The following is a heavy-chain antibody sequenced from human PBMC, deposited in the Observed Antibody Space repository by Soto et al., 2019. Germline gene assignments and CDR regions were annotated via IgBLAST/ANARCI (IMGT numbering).Heavy chain of an antibody. CDR3: ARDPGHCTNGRGPFDS. CDR2: FYHSGTT. J-gene: IGHJ4*02. Sequence: PSETLSLTCTVSGNSIKNYFWSWVRQPPGKGLEWIGHFYHSGTTNYSPALKSRVTISIDQSKNQLSLRLNPVTAADTAVYFCARDPGHCTNGRGPFDSWGQGTLVTVSS. V-gene: IGHV4-59*01. D-gene: IGHD2-8*01. CDR1: GNSIKNYF.